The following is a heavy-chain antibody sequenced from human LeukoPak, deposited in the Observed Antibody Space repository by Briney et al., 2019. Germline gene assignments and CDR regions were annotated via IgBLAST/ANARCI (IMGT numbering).Heavy chain of an antibody. Sequence: GGSLRLSCAASGFSFSTYTMNWVRQAPGKGLEWVAFIRYDGSNKYYADSVKGRFTISRDNSKNTLYLQMNSLRAEDTAVYYCAKDHYYGSGVDYWGQGTLVTVSS. V-gene: IGHV3-30*02. CDR2: IRYDGSNK. J-gene: IGHJ4*02. CDR3: AKDHYYGSGVDY. CDR1: GFSFSTYT. D-gene: IGHD3-10*01.